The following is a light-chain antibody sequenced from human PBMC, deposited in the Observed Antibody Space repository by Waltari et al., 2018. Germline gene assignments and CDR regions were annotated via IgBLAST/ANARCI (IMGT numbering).Light chain of an antibody. Sequence: DIQMTQSPSTLSASVGDRVTLTCRASQNINSWLALYQQKPGMAPKLLISKASTLESGVPSRFSGSGSGTEFTLTIGSLQPDDLATYYCQQYRTNPWAFGQGTKV. J-gene: IGKJ1*01. CDR3: QQYRTNPWA. CDR2: KAS. V-gene: IGKV1-5*03. CDR1: QNINSW.